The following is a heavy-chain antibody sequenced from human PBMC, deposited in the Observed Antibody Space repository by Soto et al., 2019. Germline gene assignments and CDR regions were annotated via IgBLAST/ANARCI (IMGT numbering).Heavy chain of an antibody. Sequence: PGESLKISCAASGFTFDDYAMHWVRQAPGKGLEWVSGISWNSGSIGYADSVKGRFTISRDNAKNSLYLQMNSLRAEDTALYYCAKAGAYYYYMDVWGKGTTVTVSS. D-gene: IGHD3-10*01. CDR3: AKAGAYYYYMDV. CDR1: GFTFDDYA. V-gene: IGHV3-9*01. J-gene: IGHJ6*03. CDR2: ISWNSGSI.